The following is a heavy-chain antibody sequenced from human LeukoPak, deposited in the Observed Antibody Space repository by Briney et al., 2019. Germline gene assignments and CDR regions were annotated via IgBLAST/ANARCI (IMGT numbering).Heavy chain of an antibody. CDR3: ARIRGTESGLSHFDS. CDR1: GGTLSSYP. Sequence: GASVKVSCKASGGTLSSYPICWVRQAPGQGLEWMGRIIPVLGIANYAQTFQGRVTITADKSSSTAYVELSSLRSEDTAVYYCARIRGTESGLSHFDSWGPGTLVSVSS. V-gene: IGHV1-69*02. J-gene: IGHJ4*02. D-gene: IGHD2-8*02. CDR2: IIPVLGIA.